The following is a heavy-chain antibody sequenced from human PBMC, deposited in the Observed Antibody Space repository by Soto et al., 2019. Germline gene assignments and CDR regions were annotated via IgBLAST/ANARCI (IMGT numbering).Heavy chain of an antibody. Sequence: ETLSLTCTISGACISSGGYYWSWIRRPPGKGLEWIGEIYHGLSIVYNPSLESRVTISGDSSNNQFSLQLTSVTAADTAVYYCAIQGGYYFDDWGQGALVTVSS. CDR1: GACISSGGYY. CDR2: IYHGLSI. J-gene: IGHJ4*02. V-gene: IGHV4-39*01. CDR3: AIQGGYYFDD. D-gene: IGHD3-16*01.